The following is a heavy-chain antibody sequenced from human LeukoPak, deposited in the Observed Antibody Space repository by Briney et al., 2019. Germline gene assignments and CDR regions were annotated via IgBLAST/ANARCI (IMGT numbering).Heavy chain of an antibody. J-gene: IGHJ4*02. D-gene: IGHD3-22*01. Sequence: ASVKVSFTASGYTFTIYGISWVRQAPGQGREWMGWISTYNGNANYAQKFQGRVTMTTDTSTNTAYMELRSLRSDDTAVYYCARDGHRRYYYDSSVYRFDYWGQGTLVTASS. V-gene: IGHV1-18*01. CDR1: GYTFTIYG. CDR3: ARDGHRRYYYDSSVYRFDY. CDR2: ISTYNGNA.